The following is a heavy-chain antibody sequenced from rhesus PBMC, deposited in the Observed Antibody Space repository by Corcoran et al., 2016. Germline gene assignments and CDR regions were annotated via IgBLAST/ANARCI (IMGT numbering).Heavy chain of an antibody. D-gene: IGHD1-44*01. J-gene: IGHJ4*01. V-gene: IGHV4-173*01. CDR1: GGSIAGNY. Sequence: QVQLQESGPGLVKPSETLSLTCAVSGGSIAGNYWIWFCQPPGKGLEWIGRLADDGSTNYNPVLESRVTISPDTSRNQFSLKLRSVTAADTAVYYCASGGPNSPYWGQGVLVIVSS. CDR3: ASGGPNSPY. CDR2: LADDGST.